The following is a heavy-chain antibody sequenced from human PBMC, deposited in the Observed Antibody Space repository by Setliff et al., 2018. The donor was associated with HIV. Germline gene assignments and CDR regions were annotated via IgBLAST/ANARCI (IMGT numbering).Heavy chain of an antibody. CDR1: GFDFSSYE. CDR2: ISSGGHTV. CDR3: ARLNWGP. J-gene: IGHJ5*02. D-gene: IGHD7-27*01. Sequence: LRLSCSTSGFDFSSYEMNWVRQAPGKGLEWVSYISSGGHTVYHADSVKGRFTTSRDNAKNSLSLQMDGLRAEDTAIYYCARLNWGPWGPGTLVTVSS. V-gene: IGHV3-48*03.